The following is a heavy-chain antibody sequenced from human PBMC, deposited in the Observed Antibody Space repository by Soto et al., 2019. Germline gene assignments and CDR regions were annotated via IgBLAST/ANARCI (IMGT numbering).Heavy chain of an antibody. V-gene: IGHV5-51*01. Sequence: PGESLKISCKGSGYSFTSYWIGWVRQMPGKGLEWMGIIYPGDSDTRYSPSFQGQVTISADKSISTAYLQWSSLKASDTAMYYCARHTAHCSSTSCQSYYYYYGMDVWGQGTTVTVS. CDR1: GYSFTSYW. CDR3: ARHTAHCSSTSCQSYYYYYGMDV. J-gene: IGHJ6*02. CDR2: IYPGDSDT. D-gene: IGHD2-2*01.